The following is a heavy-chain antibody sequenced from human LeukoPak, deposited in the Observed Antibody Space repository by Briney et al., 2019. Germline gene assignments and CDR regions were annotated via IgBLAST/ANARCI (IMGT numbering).Heavy chain of an antibody. CDR3: ARGVLRYFDWPTPGAFDI. CDR2: INPNSGGT. J-gene: IGHJ3*02. V-gene: IGHV1-2*02. CDR1: GYTFTGYY. Sequence: ASVKVSCKASGYTFTGYYMHWVRQAPGQGLEWMGWINPNSGGTNYAQKFQGRVTMTRDTSISTAYMELSRLRSDDTAVYYCARGVLRYFDWPTPGAFDIWGQGTMVTVSS. D-gene: IGHD3-9*01.